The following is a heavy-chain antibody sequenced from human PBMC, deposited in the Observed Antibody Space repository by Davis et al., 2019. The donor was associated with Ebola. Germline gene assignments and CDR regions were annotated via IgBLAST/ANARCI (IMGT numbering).Heavy chain of an antibody. D-gene: IGHD6-6*01. Sequence: PAGSLTLSCAASGFTFSSYAMSWVRQAPGKGLEWVSAISGSGGSTYYADSVKGRFTISRDNSKNTLYLQMNSLRAEDTAVYYCAKHYSSSSSFDYWGQGTLVTVSS. V-gene: IGHV3-23*01. CDR3: AKHYSSSSSFDY. J-gene: IGHJ4*02. CDR1: GFTFSSYA. CDR2: ISGSGGST.